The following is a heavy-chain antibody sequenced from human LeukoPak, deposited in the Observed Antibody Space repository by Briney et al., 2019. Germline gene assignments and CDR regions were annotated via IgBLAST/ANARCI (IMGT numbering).Heavy chain of an antibody. J-gene: IGHJ4*02. CDR3: ASLYCSGGSCYFDY. Sequence: LRLSCSASGFTFSSYAMHWVRQHPGKGLEWIGYIYYSGSTYNNPSLKSRVMISVDTSKNQFSLKLSSVTAADTAVYYCASLYCSGGSCYFDYWGQGTLVTVSS. D-gene: IGHD2-15*01. V-gene: IGHV4-31*02. CDR2: IYYSGST. CDR1: GFTFSSYAMH.